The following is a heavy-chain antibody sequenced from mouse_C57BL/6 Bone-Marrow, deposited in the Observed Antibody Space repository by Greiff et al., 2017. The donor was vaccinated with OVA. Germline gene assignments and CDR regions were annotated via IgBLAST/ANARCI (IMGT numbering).Heavy chain of an antibody. CDR2: SRHKANVYTT. J-gene: IGHJ3*01. CDR3: ARDEDYGSSYGWFAY. V-gene: IGHV7-1*01. Sequence: EVMLVESGGGLVQSGRSLRLSCATSGFTFSDFYMEWVRQAPGKGLEWLAASRHKANVYTTEYSAYVKGRFIVSRDTSQSILYLQMNALRAEDTAIYYCARDEDYGSSYGWFAYWGQGTLVTVSA. CDR1: GFTFSDFY. D-gene: IGHD1-1*01.